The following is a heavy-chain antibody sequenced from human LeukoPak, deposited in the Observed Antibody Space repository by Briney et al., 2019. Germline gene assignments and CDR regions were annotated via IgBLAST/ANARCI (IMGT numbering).Heavy chain of an antibody. CDR2: IYTSGST. V-gene: IGHV4-61*02. J-gene: IGHJ4*02. D-gene: IGHD3-22*01. CDR1: GGSISSGSYY. Sequence: PSQTLSLTCTVSGGSISSGSYYWSWIRRPAGKGLEWIGRIYTSGSTNYNPSLKSRVTISVDTSKNQFSLKLSSVTAADTAVYYCASTTLDYYDSSGPPFDYWGQGTLVTVSS. CDR3: ASTTLDYYDSSGPPFDY.